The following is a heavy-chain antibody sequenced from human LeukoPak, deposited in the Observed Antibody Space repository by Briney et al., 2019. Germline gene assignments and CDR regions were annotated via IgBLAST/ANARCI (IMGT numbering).Heavy chain of an antibody. J-gene: IGHJ4*02. V-gene: IGHV3-21*01. CDR3: ARGSADYYDSSGYYPDY. CDR2: ISSSSSYI. Sequence: PGGSLRLSCAASGFTFSSYSMNWVRQAPGKGLEWVSSISSSSSYIYYADSVKGRFTISRDNAKNSLYLQMNSLRAEDTAVYYCARGSADYYDSSGYYPDYWGQGTLVTVSS. CDR1: GFTFSSYS. D-gene: IGHD3-22*01.